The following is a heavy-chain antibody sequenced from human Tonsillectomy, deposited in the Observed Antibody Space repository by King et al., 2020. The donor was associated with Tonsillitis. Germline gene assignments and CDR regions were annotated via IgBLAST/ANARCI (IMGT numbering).Heavy chain of an antibody. CDR1: GFTFSSYA. Sequence: VQLVESGGGLVQPGGSLRLSCAASGFTFSSYAMSWVRQAPGKGLEWVSAISGSGGSTYYADSVKGRFTISRDNSKNTLYLQMNSLRAEDTAVYYCANDSHSDPYYYDSSGYPFDYWGQGTLVTVSS. D-gene: IGHD3-22*01. CDR3: ANDSHSDPYYYDSSGYPFDY. J-gene: IGHJ4*02. CDR2: ISGSGGST. V-gene: IGHV3-23*04.